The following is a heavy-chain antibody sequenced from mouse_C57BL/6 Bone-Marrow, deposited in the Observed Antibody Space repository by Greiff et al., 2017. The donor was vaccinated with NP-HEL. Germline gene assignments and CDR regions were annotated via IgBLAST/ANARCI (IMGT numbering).Heavy chain of an antibody. V-gene: IGHV8-8*01. J-gene: IGHJ4*01. CDR2: IWWDDDK. Sequence: QVQLQQSGPGILQPSQTLSLTCSFSGFSLSTFGMGVGWIRQPSGKGLEWLAHIWWDDDKYYNPALKSRLTISKDTSKNQVFLKIANVDTADTATYYCARVPIYYGNYYYAMDYWGQGTSVTVSS. D-gene: IGHD2-1*01. CDR1: GFSLSTFGMG. CDR3: ARVPIYYGNYYYAMDY.